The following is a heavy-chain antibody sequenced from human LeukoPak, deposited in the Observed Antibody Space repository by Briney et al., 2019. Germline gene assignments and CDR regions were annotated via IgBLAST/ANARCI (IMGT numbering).Heavy chain of an antibody. CDR3: ARGGYYGSGSYPFDD. Sequence: ASVKVSCKASGYTFTSYYMHWVRPAPGQGLEWMGIINPSGGSTSYAQKFQDRVTMTRDTSTSTVYMELSSLRSEDTAVYYCARGGYYGSGSYPFDDWGQGTLVTVSS. D-gene: IGHD3-10*01. J-gene: IGHJ4*02. V-gene: IGHV1-46*01. CDR1: GYTFTSYY. CDR2: INPSGGST.